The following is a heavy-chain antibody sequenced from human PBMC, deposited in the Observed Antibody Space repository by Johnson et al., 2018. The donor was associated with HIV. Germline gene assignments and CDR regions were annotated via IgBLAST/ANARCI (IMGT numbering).Heavy chain of an antibody. Sequence: QVQLVESGGGVVQPGRSLRLSCAASGFTFSSYAMHWVRQAPGKGLEWVAVISYDGSNKYYADSVKGRFTISRDNSKNTLYLQMNSLRAEDTAVYYCASTGSGSDDAFDIWGQGTMVTASS. CDR3: ASTGSGSDDAFDI. CDR2: ISYDGSNK. J-gene: IGHJ3*02. D-gene: IGHD3-10*01. CDR1: GFTFSSYA. V-gene: IGHV3-30-3*01.